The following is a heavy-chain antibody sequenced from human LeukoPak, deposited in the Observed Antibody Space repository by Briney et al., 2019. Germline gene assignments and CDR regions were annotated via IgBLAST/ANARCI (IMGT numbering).Heavy chain of an antibody. D-gene: IGHD3-10*01. CDR3: ARVGAYGSGSYLDY. J-gene: IGHJ4*02. CDR1: GGSISSYY. Sequence: SETLSLTCTVSGGSISSYYWSWIRQPPGKGLEWIGYIYYSGSTNYNPSLKSRVTISVDTSKNQFSLKLSSVTAADTAVYYCARVGAYGSGSYLDYWGQGTLVTVSS. V-gene: IGHV4-59*01. CDR2: IYYSGST.